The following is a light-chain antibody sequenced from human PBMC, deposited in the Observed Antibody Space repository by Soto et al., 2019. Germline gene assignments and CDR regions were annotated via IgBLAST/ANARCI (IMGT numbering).Light chain of an antibody. V-gene: IGKV1-12*01. CDR1: QGISSW. J-gene: IGKJ4*01. CDR2: AAS. Sequence: DIQMTQSPSSVSASVGDRVTITCRASQGISSWLAGYQQKPGKAPKLLIYAASSLESGATSGFRGSGPGAGFTLTNSSPQPEDFATSYCQQANSCPLSFGGGTKVEIK. CDR3: QQANSCPLS.